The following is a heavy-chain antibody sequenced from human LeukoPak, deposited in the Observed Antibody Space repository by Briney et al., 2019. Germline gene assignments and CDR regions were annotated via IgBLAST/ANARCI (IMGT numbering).Heavy chain of an antibody. J-gene: IGHJ3*02. D-gene: IGHD4-17*01. Sequence: PSETLSLTCTVSGGSISSGSYYWSWIRQPAGKGLEWIGRIYTSGSTNYNPSLKSRVTISVDTSKNQFSLKLSSVTAADTAVYYCASKKSIYGDPTPTDAFDIWGQGTMVTVSS. CDR3: ASKKSIYGDPTPTDAFDI. CDR2: IYTSGST. CDR1: GGSISSGSYY. V-gene: IGHV4-61*02.